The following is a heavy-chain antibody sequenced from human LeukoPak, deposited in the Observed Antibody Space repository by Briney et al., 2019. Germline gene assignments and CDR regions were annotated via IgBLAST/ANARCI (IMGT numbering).Heavy chain of an antibody. CDR1: GGSFSGYY. D-gene: IGHD2-15*01. Sequence: SETLSLTCAVYGGSFSGYYWSWIRQPPGKGLEWIGEINHSGGTNYNPSLKSRVTISVDTSKNQFSLKLSSVTAADTAVYYCARGCGNRGGGSCYWSWFDPWGQGTLVTVSS. CDR3: ARGCGNRGGGSCYWSWFDP. J-gene: IGHJ5*02. CDR2: INHSGGT. V-gene: IGHV4-34*01.